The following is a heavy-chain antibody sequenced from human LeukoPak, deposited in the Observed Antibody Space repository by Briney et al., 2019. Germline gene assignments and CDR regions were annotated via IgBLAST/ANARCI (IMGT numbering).Heavy chain of an antibody. D-gene: IGHD4-23*01. CDR1: GFTFSSYS. CDR3: AKDQAGG. J-gene: IGHJ4*02. CDR2: ISSSSIYT. Sequence: PGGSLRLSCAASGFTFSSYSMNWVRQAPGKGLEWVSSISSSSIYTYYADSVKGRFTISRDNSKNTLYLQMNNLRPEDTAIYYCAKDQAGGWGQGTLVTVSS. V-gene: IGHV3-21*01.